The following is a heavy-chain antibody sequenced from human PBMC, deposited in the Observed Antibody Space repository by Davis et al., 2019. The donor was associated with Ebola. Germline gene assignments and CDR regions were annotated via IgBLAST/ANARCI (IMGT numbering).Heavy chain of an antibody. Sequence: PGGSLRLSCTVSGYSISSGYYWGWIRQPPGKGLEWIGSIYHSGSTYYNPSLKSRVTISVDTSKNQFSLKLSSVTAADTAVYYCASGYCSSTSCSSLAFDIWGQGTMVTVSS. D-gene: IGHD2-2*03. CDR2: IYHSGST. CDR3: ASGYCSSTSCSSLAFDI. V-gene: IGHV4-38-2*02. CDR1: GYSISSGYY. J-gene: IGHJ3*02.